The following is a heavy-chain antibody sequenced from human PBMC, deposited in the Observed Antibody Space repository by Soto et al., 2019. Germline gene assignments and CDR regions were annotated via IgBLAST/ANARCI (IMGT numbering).Heavy chain of an antibody. V-gene: IGHV1-69*13. CDR3: ARGRDKPQVGLAFDF. CDR2: IIPMFGSI. D-gene: IGHD1-26*01. CDR1: RYAFTNYI. J-gene: IGHJ3*01. Sequence: SVHVSFKASRYAFTNYIFDCVRQAPGQGLEWMGGIIPMFGSIKYAETVQDRVTISADDSKGTAYLEMTSLRSDDTAFYYCARGRDKPQVGLAFDFWGEGTMVTVSS.